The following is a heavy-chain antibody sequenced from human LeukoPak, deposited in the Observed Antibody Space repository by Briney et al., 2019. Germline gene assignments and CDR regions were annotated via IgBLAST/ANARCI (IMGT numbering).Heavy chain of an antibody. CDR3: ATGRAGFLEWFLYYFDY. J-gene: IGHJ4*02. CDR2: INHSGST. V-gene: IGHV4-34*01. D-gene: IGHD3-3*01. Sequence: SETLSLTCAVYGGSFSGYYWSWIRQPPGKGLEWIGEINHSGSTNYNPSLKSRVTISVDTSKNQFSLKLSSVTAADTAVYYCATGRAGFLEWFLYYFDYWGQGTLVTVSS. CDR1: GGSFSGYY.